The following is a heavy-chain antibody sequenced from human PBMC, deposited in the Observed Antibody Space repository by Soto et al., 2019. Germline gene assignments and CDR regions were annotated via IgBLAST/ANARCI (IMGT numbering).Heavy chain of an antibody. Sequence: QVQLQESGPGLVKPSGTLSLTCGVSGDSITSNNWWRWVRQPPGKGLEWIGEIYHSGSTNYNQSLKSRVTISVDKSKNQFSLKLTSVTGADTGVYFCAARVWSGHGRWGQGTLVTVSS. CDR1: GDSITSNNW. V-gene: IGHV4-4*02. D-gene: IGHD3-3*01. CDR3: AARVWSGHGR. CDR2: IYHSGST. J-gene: IGHJ4*02.